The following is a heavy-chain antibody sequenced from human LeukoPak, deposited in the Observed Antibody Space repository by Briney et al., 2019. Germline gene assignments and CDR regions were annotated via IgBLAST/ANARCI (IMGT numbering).Heavy chain of an antibody. Sequence: ASVKVSCKASGYTFISYQMHWVRQAPGQGLEWMGIINPTGGSTSHAQKFQGRVTMTRDTSTSTVYMELSSLRSEDTAVYYCARKGSSSCFDYWGQGTLVTVSS. D-gene: IGHD6-6*01. CDR2: INPTGGST. CDR1: GYTFISYQ. CDR3: ARKGSSSCFDY. V-gene: IGHV1-46*01. J-gene: IGHJ4*02.